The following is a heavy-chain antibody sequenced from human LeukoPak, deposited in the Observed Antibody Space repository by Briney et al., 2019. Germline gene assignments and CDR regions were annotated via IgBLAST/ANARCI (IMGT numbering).Heavy chain of an antibody. J-gene: IGHJ2*01. D-gene: IGHD3-22*01. CDR2: IIPIFGTV. Sequence: GASVKVSCKASGGTFSSYAISWVRQAPGQGLEWMGGIIPIFGTVNYAQKFQGRVTITTDESTSTAYMELSSLRSEDTAVYYCAGDLYYYDSSGYSYWYFDLWGRGTLVTVSS. V-gene: IGHV1-69*05. CDR1: GGTFSSYA. CDR3: AGDLYYYDSSGYSYWYFDL.